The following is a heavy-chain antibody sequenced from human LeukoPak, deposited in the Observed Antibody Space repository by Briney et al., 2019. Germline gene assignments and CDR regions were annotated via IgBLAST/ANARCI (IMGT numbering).Heavy chain of an antibody. CDR3: ARQEGGIVGPY. Sequence: SQTLSLTCTVSGGSINSYFWTWIRQPAGKGLEWIGRIYTGGSTNYNPSLKSRVTMSVDTSKNQFSLKLNSVTAADTAVYYCARQEGGIVGPYWGQGTLVTVSS. D-gene: IGHD1-26*01. V-gene: IGHV4-4*07. CDR2: IYTGGST. CDR1: GGSINSYF. J-gene: IGHJ4*02.